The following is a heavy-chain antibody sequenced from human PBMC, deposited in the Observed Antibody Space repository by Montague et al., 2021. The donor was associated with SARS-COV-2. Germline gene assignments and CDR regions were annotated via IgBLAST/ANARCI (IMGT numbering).Heavy chain of an antibody. V-gene: IGHV4-39*07. CDR3: ARASFYYGSGSHYNNWFDS. J-gene: IGHJ5*01. D-gene: IGHD3-10*01. CDR1: GGSITYSSYY. Sequence: SETLSLTCTMSGGSITYSSYYWGWIRLPPGKGLERDGSIYYSGTAYYNASLKSRVTMSLDMSKNQLSLRLESTTAADTAVYFCARASFYYGSGSHYNNWFDSWGQGTVVTVSS. CDR2: IYYSGTA.